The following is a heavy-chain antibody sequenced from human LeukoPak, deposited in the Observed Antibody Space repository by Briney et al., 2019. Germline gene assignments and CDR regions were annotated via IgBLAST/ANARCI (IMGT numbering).Heavy chain of an antibody. CDR3: ARDIRGYYYGSGSYFDY. V-gene: IGHV4-4*07. CDR1: GGSISSYY. D-gene: IGHD3-10*01. J-gene: IGHJ4*02. CDR2: IYTSGST. Sequence: SETLSLTCTVSGGSISSYYWSWIRQPAGKGLEWIGRIYTSGSTNYNPSLKSRATMSVDTSKNQFSLKLSSVTAADTAVYYCARDIRGYYYGSGSYFDYWGQGTLVTVSS.